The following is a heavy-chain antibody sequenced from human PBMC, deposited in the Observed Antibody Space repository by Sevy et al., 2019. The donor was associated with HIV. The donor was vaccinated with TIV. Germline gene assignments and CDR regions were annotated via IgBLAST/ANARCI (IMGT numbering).Heavy chain of an antibody. CDR2: IKQDGSVT. CDR1: GFSLNSYW. Sequence: GGSLRLSCAASGFSLNSYWMSWVRQAPGKGLEWVANIKQDGSVTYYVDSGKGRFTISRDKARKFLYLQMNSLRAEDTARYYCVRAIAADGSFWGQGTLVTVSS. J-gene: IGHJ4*02. D-gene: IGHD6-13*01. V-gene: IGHV3-7*01. CDR3: VRAIAADGSF.